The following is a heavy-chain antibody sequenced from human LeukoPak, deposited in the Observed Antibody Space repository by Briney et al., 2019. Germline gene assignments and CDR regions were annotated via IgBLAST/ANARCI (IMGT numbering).Heavy chain of an antibody. V-gene: IGHV4-59*01. CDR1: GASINSYY. D-gene: IGHD3-22*01. Sequence: PSEALSLTCTVSGASINSYYWSWIRQPPGKGLEWIGDIYYSGSIKYNPSLKSRVTMSVDTSKNQFSLKLSSVAAADTAIYYCARENPSGYYNRPIDYWGQGTLVTVSS. CDR2: IYYSGSI. J-gene: IGHJ4*02. CDR3: ARENPSGYYNRPIDY.